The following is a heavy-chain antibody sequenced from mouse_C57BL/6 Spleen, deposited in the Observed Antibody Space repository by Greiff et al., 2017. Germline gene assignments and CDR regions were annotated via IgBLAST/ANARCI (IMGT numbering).Heavy chain of an antibody. D-gene: IGHD4-1*01. CDR2: INPNNGGT. V-gene: IGHV1-26*01. CDR3: ARWALGRGWFAD. J-gene: IGHJ3*01. Sequence: EVQLQQSGPELVKPGASVKISCKASGYTFTDYDMNWVKQSHGKSLEWIGDINPNNGGTSYNQKFKGKATLTGDKSTSTAYMELRSLTSEDSAVYYCARWALGRGWFADWGTGTLVTVSA. CDR1: GYTFTDYD.